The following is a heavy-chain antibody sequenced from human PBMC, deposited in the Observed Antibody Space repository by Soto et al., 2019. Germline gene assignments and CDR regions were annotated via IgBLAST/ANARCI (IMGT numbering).Heavy chain of an antibody. Sequence: QVQLVQSGAEVKKPGSSVKVSCKASGGTFSSYAISWVRQAPGQGLEWMGGIIPIFGTANYAQKLQGRVTITADESTSTAYMELSSLRSEDTAVYYCARETAAAGIGGIRLTDYWGEGTLVTVSS. J-gene: IGHJ4*02. CDR1: GGTFSSYA. V-gene: IGHV1-69*01. D-gene: IGHD6-13*01. CDR3: ARETAAAGIGGIRLTDY. CDR2: IIPIFGTA.